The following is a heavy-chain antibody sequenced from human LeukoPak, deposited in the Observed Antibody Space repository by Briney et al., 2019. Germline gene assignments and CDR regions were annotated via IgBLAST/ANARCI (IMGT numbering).Heavy chain of an antibody. CDR3: ARRWNGVASTHFDY. V-gene: IGHV4-59*01. CDR2: IYYSGST. CDR1: GGSISSYY. Sequence: PSETLSLTCTVSGGSISSYYWSWIRQPPGKGLEWIGYIYYSGSTNYNPSLKSRVTISVDTSKNQFSLKLTSVTAADTAVYYCARRWNGVASTHFDYWGQGTLVTVSS. D-gene: IGHD5-12*01. J-gene: IGHJ4*02.